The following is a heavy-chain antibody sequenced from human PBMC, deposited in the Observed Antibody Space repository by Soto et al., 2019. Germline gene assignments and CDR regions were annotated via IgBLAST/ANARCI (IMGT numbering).Heavy chain of an antibody. CDR1: GFTFDDYA. D-gene: IGHD3-16*01. J-gene: IGHJ3*02. V-gene: IGHV3-9*01. Sequence: GGSLRLSCAASGFTFDDYAMHWVRQAPGKGLEWVSGISWNSGSIGYADSVKGRFTISRDNAKNSLYLQMNSLRAEDTALYYCAKVLRGDDAFDIWGQGTMVTVSS. CDR3: AKVLRGDDAFDI. CDR2: ISWNSGSI.